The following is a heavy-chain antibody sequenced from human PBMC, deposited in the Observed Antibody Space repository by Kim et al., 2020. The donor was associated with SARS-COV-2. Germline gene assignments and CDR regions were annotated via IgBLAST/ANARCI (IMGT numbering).Heavy chain of an antibody. CDR1: GFTFGGNW. Sequence: GGSLRLSCAASGFTFGGNWMTWVRQAAGKGLEWVACINKDGSQRYYVDSAKGRFTISRDNAKNSVYLQMNSLRGEDTAVYYCARGRGVDYWGQGTLVTVS. J-gene: IGHJ4*02. CDR3: ARGRGVDY. V-gene: IGHV3-7*04. CDR2: INKDGSQR.